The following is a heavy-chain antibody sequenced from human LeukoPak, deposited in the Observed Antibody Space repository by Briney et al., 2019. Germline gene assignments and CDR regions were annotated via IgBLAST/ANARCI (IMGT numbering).Heavy chain of an antibody. V-gene: IGHV3-23*01. CDR1: GFTFSSYA. J-gene: IGHJ6*03. CDR2: IDGDGANT. CDR3: ATRFGLDYYYYYMDV. D-gene: IGHD3-10*01. Sequence: PGGSLRLSCAASGFTFSSYAMTWVRQTPEKGLEWVSTIDGDGANTYYADSVRGRFTISRDNSKNTLSLQMTSLRADDTAVYYCATRFGLDYYYYYMDVWGKGTTVTVSS.